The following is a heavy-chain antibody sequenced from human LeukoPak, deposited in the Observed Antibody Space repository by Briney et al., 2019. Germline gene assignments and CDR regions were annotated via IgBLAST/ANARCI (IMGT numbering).Heavy chain of an antibody. CDR1: GYTFTNYY. V-gene: IGHV1-46*01. CDR3: ARGQTYYYDTSGYGVDF. CDR2: INPSGDRT. Sequence: GASVKVPCKASGYTFTNYYIHWVRQAPGQGLEWMGIINPSGDRTSHAQNFQGRVTMTRDTSTSTVYLELSSLRSEDTAVYYCARGQTYYYDTSGYGVDFWGQGTLVTVSS. D-gene: IGHD3-22*01. J-gene: IGHJ4*02.